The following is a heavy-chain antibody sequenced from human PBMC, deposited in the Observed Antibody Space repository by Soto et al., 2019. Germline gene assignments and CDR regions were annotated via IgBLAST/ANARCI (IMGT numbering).Heavy chain of an antibody. V-gene: IGHV1-3*01. CDR1: GYTFTSYA. D-gene: IGHD3-10*01. Sequence: QVQLVQSGAEVKKPGASVKVSCKASGYTFTSYAMHWVRQAPGQRLEWMGWINAGNGNTKYSQKFRGRVTITRDTSASTAYMELSSLRSEDTAVYYCARMGLWFGEQPDDYWGQGTLVTVSS. CDR3: ARMGLWFGEQPDDY. J-gene: IGHJ4*02. CDR2: INAGNGNT.